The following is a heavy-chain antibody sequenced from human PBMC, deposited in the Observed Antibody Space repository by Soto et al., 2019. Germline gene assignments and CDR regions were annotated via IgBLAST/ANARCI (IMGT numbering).Heavy chain of an antibody. Sequence: QVQLQESGPGLVKPSQTLSLTCTVSGGSISSGGYYWSWIRQHPGKGLEWIGYIYYSGSTYYNPSLKSRVTISVYPSKTQFSRKLSSVTAAATAVYYCTRESANYYDSSGYFGVYYYYGMDVWGHGTTVTVSS. V-gene: IGHV4-31*03. CDR1: GGSISSGGYY. CDR3: TRESANYYDSSGYFGVYYYYGMDV. CDR2: IYYSGST. D-gene: IGHD3-22*01. J-gene: IGHJ6*02.